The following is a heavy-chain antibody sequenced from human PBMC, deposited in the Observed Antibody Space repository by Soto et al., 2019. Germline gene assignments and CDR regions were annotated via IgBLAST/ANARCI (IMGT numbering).Heavy chain of an antibody. J-gene: IGHJ4*02. CDR1: GYTFTSYY. CDR2: INPSGGST. Sequence: EASVKVSCKASGYTFTSYYMHWVRQAPGQGLEWMGIINPSGGSTSYAQKFQGRVTMTRDTSTSTVYMELSSLRSEDTAVYYCARGESSQGQHDYGDTREGYYFDYWGQGTLVTVSS. V-gene: IGHV1-46*01. D-gene: IGHD4-17*01. CDR3: ARGESSQGQHDYGDTREGYYFDY.